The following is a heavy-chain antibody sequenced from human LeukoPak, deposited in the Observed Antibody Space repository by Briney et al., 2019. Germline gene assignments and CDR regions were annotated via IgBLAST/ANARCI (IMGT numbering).Heavy chain of an antibody. CDR1: GFTFSTYW. V-gene: IGHV3-21*01. J-gene: IGHJ6*03. CDR2: ISSSSSYI. Sequence: GGSLRLSCAASGFTFSTYWMSWVRQAPGKGLEWVSSISSSSSYIYYADSVKGRFTISRDNAKNSLYLQMNSLRAEDTAVYYCAREGTLYWYYYYMDVWGKGTTVTISS. D-gene: IGHD2-8*02. CDR3: AREGTLYWYYYYMDV.